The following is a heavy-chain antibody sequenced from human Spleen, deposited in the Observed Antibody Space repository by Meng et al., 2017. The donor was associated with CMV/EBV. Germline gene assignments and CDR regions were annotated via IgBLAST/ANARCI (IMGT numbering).Heavy chain of an antibody. CDR1: GFTFGNYW. CDR3: ARDWFGSSPYYFDY. CDR2: INGDVTAT. V-gene: IGHV3-74*01. J-gene: IGHJ4*02. D-gene: IGHD6-13*01. Sequence: GGSLRLSCAASGFTFGNYWVHWVRQAPGKGLVWVSRINGDVTATSYADSVKGRFTISRDNAKNSLFLQMNSLRAEDTAVYYCARDWFGSSPYYFDYWGQGSLVTVSS.